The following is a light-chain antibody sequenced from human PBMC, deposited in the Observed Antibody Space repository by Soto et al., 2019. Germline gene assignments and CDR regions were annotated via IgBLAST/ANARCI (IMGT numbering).Light chain of an antibody. J-gene: IGKJ2*01. CDR1: RGISSSY. V-gene: IGKV3-20*01. CDR2: AAS. Sequence: EIVLTQSPGTLSLSPGESTTLSCRASRGISSSYLAWYQQKPGQAPRLLIYAASTRATDIPDRFRGSGSATDFTLTISRLEPEDSAVYYCQKYGASPPYTFGQGTKLEIK. CDR3: QKYGASPPYT.